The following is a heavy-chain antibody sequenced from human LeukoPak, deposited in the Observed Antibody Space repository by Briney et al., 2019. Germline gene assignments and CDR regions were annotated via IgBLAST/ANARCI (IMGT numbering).Heavy chain of an antibody. CDR1: GDSISTYY. CDR3: ARDNDISRGFYYAMDV. V-gene: IGHV4-59*01. CDR2: IYYGGNT. D-gene: IGHD3-9*01. Sequence: SETLSLTCTVSGDSISTYYWSWVRQPPGKGLEWIGYIYYGGNTNYNPSLKSRVTISVDTSKNQFSLKLSSVIAVDTAVYYCARDNDISRGFYYAMDVWGQGTTVIVSS. J-gene: IGHJ6*02.